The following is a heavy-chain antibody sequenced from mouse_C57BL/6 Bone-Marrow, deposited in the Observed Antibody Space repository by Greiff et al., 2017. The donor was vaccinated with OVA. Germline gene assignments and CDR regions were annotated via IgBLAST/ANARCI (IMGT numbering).Heavy chain of an antibody. D-gene: IGHD1-1*01. CDR1: GFNIKDDY. V-gene: IGHV14-4*01. Sequence: VQLQQSGAELVRPGASVKLSCTASGFNIKDDYMHWVKQRPEQGLEWIGWIDPENGDTEYASKFQGKATITADTSSNTAYLQLSSRTSEDTAVYYCATVVADYWGQGTTLTVSS. CDR3: ATVVADY. J-gene: IGHJ2*01. CDR2: IDPENGDT.